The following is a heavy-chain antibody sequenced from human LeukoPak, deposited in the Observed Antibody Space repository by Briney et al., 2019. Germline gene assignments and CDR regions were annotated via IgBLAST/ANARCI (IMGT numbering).Heavy chain of an antibody. V-gene: IGHV4-61*02. CDR1: GGSISSGSYY. D-gene: IGHD4-17*01. CDR3: AREGYGDPLDY. Sequence: SQTLSLTCTVSGGSISSGSYYWSWIRQPAGKGLEWIGRVYTSGSTNYNPSLKSRVTISVDTSKNQFSLKLSSVTAADTAVYYCAREGYGDPLDYWGQGTLVTVSS. J-gene: IGHJ4*02. CDR2: VYTSGST.